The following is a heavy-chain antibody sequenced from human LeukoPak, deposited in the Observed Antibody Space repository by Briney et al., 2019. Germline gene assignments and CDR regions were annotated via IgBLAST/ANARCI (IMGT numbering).Heavy chain of an antibody. D-gene: IGHD2-15*01. CDR1: GFTFSNYY. CDR2: ISGDGSSI. Sequence: GGSLRLSCVASGFTFSNYYMHWVRQVPGKGPVWVSRISGDGSSILYADSVKGRFTISRDNAKNSLYVQMNSLRADDSAVYYCARSSSGVYIHWGQGTLVTVSS. J-gene: IGHJ4*02. CDR3: ARSSSGVYIH. V-gene: IGHV3-74*01.